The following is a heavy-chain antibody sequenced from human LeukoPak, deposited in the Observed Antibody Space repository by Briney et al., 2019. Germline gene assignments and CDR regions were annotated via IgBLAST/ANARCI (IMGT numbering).Heavy chain of an antibody. CDR3: AKDMSPNYYDSSGYSD. CDR2: ISWNSGSI. Sequence: GGSLRLSCAASGFTFDDYAMHWVRQAPGKGLEWVSGISWNSGSIGYADSVKGRFTISRDNAKNSLYLQMNSLRAEDTALYYCAKDMSPNYYDSSGYSDWGQGTLVTVSS. J-gene: IGHJ4*02. V-gene: IGHV3-9*01. CDR1: GFTFDDYA. D-gene: IGHD3-22*01.